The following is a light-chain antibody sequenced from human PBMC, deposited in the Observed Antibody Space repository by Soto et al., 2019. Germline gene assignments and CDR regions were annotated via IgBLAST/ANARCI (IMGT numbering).Light chain of an antibody. V-gene: IGKV1-12*01. CDR1: QGISNW. J-gene: IGKJ1*01. Sequence: DIQMTQSPSSLSASVGDRVTITCRASQGISNWLAWYQQKPGAAPKLLIYSASNLQSGVPSRFSGSGFGTDFTLTISSLQPEDFATYYCQQSYDMPWTFGQGTKVDIK. CDR3: QQSYDMPWT. CDR2: SAS.